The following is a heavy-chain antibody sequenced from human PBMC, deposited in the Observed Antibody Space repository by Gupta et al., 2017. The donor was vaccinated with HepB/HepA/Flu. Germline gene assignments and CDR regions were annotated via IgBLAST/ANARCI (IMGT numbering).Heavy chain of an antibody. CDR3: AKERSGYAYYYGLDV. V-gene: IGHV3-23*01. CDR2: NSGNGANT. Sequence: EVKLLESGGGLVQPGGSLRLSCAASGLIFNNYAITWFRQAPGKGLQWISVNSGNGANTYNEDSVKGRFTISRDNSKSMVYLKMNSLRAEDTAVYYCAKERSGYAYYYGLDVWGQGTTVIVSS. CDR1: GLIFNNYA. D-gene: IGHD3-3*01. J-gene: IGHJ6*02.